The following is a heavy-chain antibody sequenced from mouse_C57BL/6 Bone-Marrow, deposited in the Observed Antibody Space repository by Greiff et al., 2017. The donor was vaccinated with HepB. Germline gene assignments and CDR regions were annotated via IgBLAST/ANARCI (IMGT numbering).Heavy chain of an antibody. V-gene: IGHV1-39*01. CDR1: GYSFTDYN. CDR3: ARRGDYGKFFLDY. D-gene: IGHD2-1*01. Sequence: VQLKQSGPELVKPGASVKISCKASGYSFTDYNMNWVKQSNGKSLEWIGLIDPNYGTTSYNQKFKGKATLTVDQSSSTAYMQLNSLTSEYSAVYFCARRGDYGKFFLDYWGQGTTLTVSS. J-gene: IGHJ2*01. CDR2: IDPNYGTT.